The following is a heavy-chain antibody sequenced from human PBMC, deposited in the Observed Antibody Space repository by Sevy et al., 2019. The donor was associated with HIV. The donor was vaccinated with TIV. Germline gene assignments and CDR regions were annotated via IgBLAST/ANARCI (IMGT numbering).Heavy chain of an antibody. CDR3: ARALADWGSFHYSS. CDR2: IKQDGTDK. V-gene: IGHV3-7*01. J-gene: IGHJ4*02. CDR1: GFTFATYW. Sequence: GGSLRLSCAASGFTFATYWMTWVRQAPGKGLEWVAYIKQDGTDKYYVDSVRGRFASSKDNAKNSLYLNMSGLRAEDTAVYYCARALADWGSFHYSSWGRGTLVTVSS. D-gene: IGHD3-16*02.